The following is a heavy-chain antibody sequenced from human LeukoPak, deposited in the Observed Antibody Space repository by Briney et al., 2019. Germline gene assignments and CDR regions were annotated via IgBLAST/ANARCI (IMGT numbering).Heavy chain of an antibody. CDR2: IWYDGSNK. D-gene: IGHD5-18*01. J-gene: IGHJ5*02. CDR1: GFTFRSYG. V-gene: IGHV3-33*01. CDR3: ARETAMVPDH. Sequence: GGSLRLSCAASGFTFRSYGMHWVRQAPGEGLEWVAVIWYDGSNKHYADSVKGRFTISRDNSKNTLYLQMNSLRAEDTAVYYCARETAMVPDHWGQGTLVTVSS.